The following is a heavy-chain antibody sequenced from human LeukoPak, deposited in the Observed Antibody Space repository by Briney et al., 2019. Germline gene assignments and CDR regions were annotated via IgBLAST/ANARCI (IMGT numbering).Heavy chain of an antibody. CDR2: INHSGST. D-gene: IGHD6-19*01. V-gene: IGHV4-34*01. Sequence: SGTLSLTCAVYGGSFSGYYWSWIRQPPGKGLEWIGEINHSGSTNYNPSLKSRVTISVDTSKNKFSLKLSSVTAADTAVYYCARHVSSGHNYFDHWGQGTLVTVSS. J-gene: IGHJ4*02. CDR3: ARHVSSGHNYFDH. CDR1: GGSFSGYY.